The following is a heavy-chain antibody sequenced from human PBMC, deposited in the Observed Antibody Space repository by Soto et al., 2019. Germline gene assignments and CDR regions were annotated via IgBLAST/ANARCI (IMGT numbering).Heavy chain of an antibody. CDR3: AKDRVYFFYGPWFDP. V-gene: IGHV3-23*01. J-gene: IGHJ5*02. Sequence: QPGGSLRLSCAASGFTFSNNAMAWVRQAPGKGLKWVSGINSNGDSTYYADSVKGRFTISRDNSKSTLYLQMNSLKAEDTAVYYCAKDRVYFFYGPWFDPWGQGTLVTVSS. D-gene: IGHD3-10*01. CDR2: INSNGDST. CDR1: GFTFSNNA.